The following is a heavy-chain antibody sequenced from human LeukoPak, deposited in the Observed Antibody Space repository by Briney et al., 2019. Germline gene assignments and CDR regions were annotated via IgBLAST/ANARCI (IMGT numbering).Heavy chain of an antibody. D-gene: IGHD1-26*01. CDR2: LYYSGST. CDR3: ARDTVRNDRGSYFDD. J-gene: IGHJ4*02. CDR1: GGSISGYY. Sequence: PSETLSLTCTVSGGSISGYYWSWIRQPPGKGLEWIGYLYYSGSTNYNPSLKSRVTISVDTSKNQLSLKLNSVTAADTAVYYCARDTVRNDRGSYFDDWGQGTLVTVSS. V-gene: IGHV4-59*01.